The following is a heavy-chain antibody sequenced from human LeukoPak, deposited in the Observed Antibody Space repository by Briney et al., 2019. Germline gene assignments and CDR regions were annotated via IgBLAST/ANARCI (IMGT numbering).Heavy chain of an antibody. Sequence: ASVTVSCKASGYTFTSYAMHWVRQAPGQRLEWMGWINAGNGNTKYSQKFQGRVTITRDTSASTAYMELSSLRSEDTAVYYCARGRYDYVWGSPVGGPLYYFDYWGQGTLVTVSS. V-gene: IGHV1-3*01. CDR1: GYTFTSYA. J-gene: IGHJ4*02. D-gene: IGHD3-16*01. CDR3: ARGRYDYVWGSPVGGPLYYFDY. CDR2: INAGNGNT.